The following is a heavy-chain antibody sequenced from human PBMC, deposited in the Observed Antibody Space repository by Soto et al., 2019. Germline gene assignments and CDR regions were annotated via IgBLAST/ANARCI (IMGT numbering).Heavy chain of an antibody. J-gene: IGHJ3*02. CDR1: GFTVSSHA. V-gene: IGHV3-23*01. D-gene: IGHD2-15*01. CDR2: ITADGGT. CDR3: APHVSCSGGSCQYDAFAI. Sequence: EVQVLESGGGLVQPGGSLRLSCEGSGFTVSSHAMTWIRQAPGKGPEWVSTITADGGTYYADSVKGRFAMSRHTSESTLYLQMSSLGAEDTAAYYCAPHVSCSGGSCQYDAFAIRGQGTMVTVSS.